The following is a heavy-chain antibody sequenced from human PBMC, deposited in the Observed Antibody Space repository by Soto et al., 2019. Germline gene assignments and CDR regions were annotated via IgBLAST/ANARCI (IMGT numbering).Heavy chain of an antibody. CDR3: ARDGGIVLVPAAIEGGRDYGMDV. Sequence: PGGSLRLSCAASGFTFSSYGMHWVRQAPGKGLEWVAVIWYDGSNKYYADSVKGRFTISRDNSKNTLYLQMNSLRAEDTAVYYCARDGGIVLVPAAIEGGRDYGMDVWGQGTTVTVSS. V-gene: IGHV3-33*01. D-gene: IGHD2-2*01. CDR1: GFTFSSYG. CDR2: IWYDGSNK. J-gene: IGHJ6*02.